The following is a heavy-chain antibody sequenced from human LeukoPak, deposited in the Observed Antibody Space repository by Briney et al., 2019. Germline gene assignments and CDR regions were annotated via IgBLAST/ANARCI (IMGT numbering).Heavy chain of an antibody. CDR2: IFYSGST. Sequence: SETLSLTCTVSGGSIHNYYWSWIRQPPGKGLEWIGYIFYSGSTHYNPSLKSRVTISKDTSKNQFSLKLSSVTAADTAVYYCARHDHGSGSYYNVNWFDPWGQGALVTVSS. D-gene: IGHD3-10*01. J-gene: IGHJ5*02. CDR1: GGSIHNYY. CDR3: ARHDHGSGSYYNVNWFDP. V-gene: IGHV4-59*08.